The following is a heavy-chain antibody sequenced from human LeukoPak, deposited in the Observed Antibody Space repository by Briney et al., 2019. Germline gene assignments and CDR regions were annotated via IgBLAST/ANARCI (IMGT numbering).Heavy chain of an antibody. J-gene: IGHJ5*02. D-gene: IGHD6-13*01. V-gene: IGHV3-30*03. CDR3: GGGIAAAQRHWFDP. Sequence: PGGSLRLSCAASGFTFSSYGMHWVRQAPGKGLEWVAVISYDGSTKYCADSVKGRFTTSRDNSKNTLYMQMNSLRGEDTAVYYCGGGIAAAQRHWFDPWGQGTLVTVSS. CDR1: GFTFSSYG. CDR2: ISYDGSTK.